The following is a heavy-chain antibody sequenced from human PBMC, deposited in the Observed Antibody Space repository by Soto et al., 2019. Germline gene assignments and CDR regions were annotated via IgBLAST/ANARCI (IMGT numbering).Heavy chain of an antibody. CDR2: INHSGST. J-gene: IGHJ2*01. Sequence: SETLSLTCAVYGGSFSGYYWSWIRQPPGKGLEWIGEINHSGSTNYNPSLKSRVTISVDTSKNQFSLKLSSVTAADTAVYYCARGLVIAARPNYWYFDLWGRGTLVTVSS. V-gene: IGHV4-34*01. CDR3: ARGLVIAARPNYWYFDL. CDR1: GGSFSGYY. D-gene: IGHD6-6*01.